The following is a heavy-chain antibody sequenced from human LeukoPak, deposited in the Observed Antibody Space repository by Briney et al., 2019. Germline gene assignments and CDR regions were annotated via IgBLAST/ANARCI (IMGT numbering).Heavy chain of an antibody. CDR3: ARQRVTPGCCPWGY. CDR1: GGSISSSSYY. D-gene: IGHD6-19*01. Sequence: SETLSLTCTVSGGSISSSSYYWGWIRQPPGKGLEWIGSIYYSGSTYYNPSLKSRVTISVDTSKNQFSLKLSSVTAADTAVYYCARQRVTPGCCPWGYWGQGTLVTVSS. V-gene: IGHV4-39*07. CDR2: IYYSGST. J-gene: IGHJ4*02.